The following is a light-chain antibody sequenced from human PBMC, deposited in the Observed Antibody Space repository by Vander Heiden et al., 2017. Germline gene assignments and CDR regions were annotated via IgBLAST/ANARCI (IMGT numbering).Light chain of an antibody. CDR1: QSVSSY. J-gene: IGKJ1*01. Sequence: EILSTQSPATLSWSPGESATLSCRASQSVSSYLAWYQHKPGQAPRLLIYDASNRATGIPARFSGSGSGTDFTLTISSLEPEDFAVYYCQQRSNWPPAWTFGQGTKVEIK. CDR3: QQRSNWPPAWT. V-gene: IGKV3-11*01. CDR2: DAS.